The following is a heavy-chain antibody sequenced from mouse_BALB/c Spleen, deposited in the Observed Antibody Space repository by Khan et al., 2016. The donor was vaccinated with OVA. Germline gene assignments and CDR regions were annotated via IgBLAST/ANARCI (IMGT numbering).Heavy chain of an antibody. CDR3: TILAYYYDNEGFAY. J-gene: IGHJ3*01. CDR1: GFTFSTYG. CDR2: VSTGGSYT. Sequence: EVELVESGGDLVKPGGSLKLSCAASGFTFSTYGMSWVRQAPDKRLEWVATVSTGGSYTYYPDSVKGRFTISRDNAKNTLYLQMSGLRSEDTAMFYCTILAYYYDNEGFAYWGRGTLVTVSA. V-gene: IGHV5-6*01. D-gene: IGHD1-1*01.